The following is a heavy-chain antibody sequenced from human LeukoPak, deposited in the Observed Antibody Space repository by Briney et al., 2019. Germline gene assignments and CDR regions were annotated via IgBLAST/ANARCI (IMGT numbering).Heavy chain of an antibody. V-gene: IGHV1-18*01. Sequence: ASVKVSCKASGYTFTSYGISWVRQAPGQGLEWMGWISAYNGNTNYAQKLQGRVTMTTDTSTSTACMELRSLRSDDTAVYYCARKHYYDSSANDYWGQGTLVTVSS. J-gene: IGHJ4*02. CDR3: ARKHYYDSSANDY. CDR1: GYTFTSYG. D-gene: IGHD3-22*01. CDR2: ISAYNGNT.